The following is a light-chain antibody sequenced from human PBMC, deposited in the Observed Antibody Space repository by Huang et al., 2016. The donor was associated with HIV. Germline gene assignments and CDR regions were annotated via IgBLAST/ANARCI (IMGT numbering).Light chain of an antibody. CDR2: APS. J-gene: IGKJ4*01. V-gene: IGKV3-15*01. CDR3: QQYESWPPLT. Sequence: EIVMTQSPDTLSVSPGERATLSCRASQSVRDKLAWYQQKPGQAPRLLRQAPSTRAAVVPARFSGSGSGTEFTLTISSLQSEDCGVYYCQQYESWPPLTFGGGTKVEIK. CDR1: QSVRDK.